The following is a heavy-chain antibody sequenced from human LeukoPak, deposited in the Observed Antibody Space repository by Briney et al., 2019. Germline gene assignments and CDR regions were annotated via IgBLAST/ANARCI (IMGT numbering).Heavy chain of an antibody. CDR1: GGSISSYY. Sequence: PSETLSLTCTVSGGSISSYYWSWIRQPPGKGLEWIGYIYTSGSTNYNPSLKSRVTISVDTSKNQFSLKLSSVTAANTAVYYCARLGYDSSGYYYDWFDPWGQGTLVTVSS. CDR3: ARLGYDSSGYYYDWFDP. D-gene: IGHD3-22*01. CDR2: IYTSGST. V-gene: IGHV4-4*09. J-gene: IGHJ5*02.